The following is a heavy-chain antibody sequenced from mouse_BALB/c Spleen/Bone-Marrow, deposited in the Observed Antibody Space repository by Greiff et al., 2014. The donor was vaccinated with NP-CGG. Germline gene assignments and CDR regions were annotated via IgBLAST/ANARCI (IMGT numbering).Heavy chain of an antibody. D-gene: IGHD2-14*01. CDR2: IDPANGNT. Sequence: VHLKESGAELVKPGASVKLSCTASGFNIKDTYMHWVKQRPEQGLEWIGRIDPANGNTKYDPKFQGKATITADTSSNTAYLQLNSLTSEDTAVYYCAQGYDWAMDYWGQGTSVTVSS. CDR1: GFNIKDTY. J-gene: IGHJ4*01. CDR3: AQGYDWAMDY. V-gene: IGHV14-3*02.